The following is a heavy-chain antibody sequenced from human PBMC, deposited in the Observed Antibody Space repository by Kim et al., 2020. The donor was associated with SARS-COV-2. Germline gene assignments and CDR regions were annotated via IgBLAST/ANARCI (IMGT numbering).Heavy chain of an antibody. CDR1: GGSFSGYY. CDR2: INHSGST. Sequence: SETLSLTCAVYGGSFSGYYWSWIRQPPGKGLEWIGEINHSGSTNYNPSLKSRVTISVDTSKNQFSRKLSSVTAADTAVYYCASVAAAGQTIGRFDYWGQGTLVTVSS. J-gene: IGHJ4*02. CDR3: ASVAAAGQTIGRFDY. V-gene: IGHV4-34*01. D-gene: IGHD6-13*01.